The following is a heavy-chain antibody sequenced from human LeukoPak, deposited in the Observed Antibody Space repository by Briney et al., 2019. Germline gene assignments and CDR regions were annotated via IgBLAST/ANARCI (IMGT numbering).Heavy chain of an antibody. CDR3: ATDILTGHPSFDY. CDR2: INPNSGGT. D-gene: IGHD3-9*01. J-gene: IGHJ4*02. CDR1: GYTFTGYY. V-gene: IGHV1-2*02. Sequence: GASVKVSCKASGYTFTGYYMHWVRQAPGQGLEWMGWINPNSGGTNYAQKFQGRVTMTRDTSISTAYMELSRLRSDDTAVYYCATDILTGHPSFDYWGQGTLVTVSS.